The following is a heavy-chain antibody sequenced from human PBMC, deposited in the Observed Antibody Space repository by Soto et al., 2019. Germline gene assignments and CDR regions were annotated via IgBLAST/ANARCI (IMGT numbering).Heavy chain of an antibody. V-gene: IGHV1-18*01. Sequence: ASVRFSGRASGYTFTCWGITCVRKAPGQGLEWMGWISAYNGNTNYAQKLQGRVTMTTDTSTSTAYMELRSLRAEDTAVYYCARGDYHDTSGPFSDAFDVWGQGTMVTVSS. CDR3: ARGDYHDTSGPFSDAFDV. J-gene: IGHJ3*01. CDR2: ISAYNGNT. D-gene: IGHD3-22*01. CDR1: GYTFTCWG.